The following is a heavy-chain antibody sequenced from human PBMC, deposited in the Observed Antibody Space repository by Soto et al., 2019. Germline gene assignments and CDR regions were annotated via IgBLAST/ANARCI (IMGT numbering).Heavy chain of an antibody. Sequence: QVQLQESGPGLVKPSQTLSLTCTVSGGSISSGGYYWSWIRQHPGKGLEWIGYIYYSGSTYYNPSLRSRVTVSXXTXKXXFSRQLSSVTAADTAVYYCARHPDAVPAIQDAFDIWGQGTMVTVSS. CDR3: ARHPDAVPAIQDAFDI. V-gene: IGHV4-31*03. CDR1: GGSISSGGYY. J-gene: IGHJ3*02. CDR2: IYYSGST. D-gene: IGHD2-21*02.